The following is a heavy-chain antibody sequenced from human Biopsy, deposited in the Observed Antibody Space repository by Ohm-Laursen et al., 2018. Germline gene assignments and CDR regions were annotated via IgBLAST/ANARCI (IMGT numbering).Heavy chain of an antibody. J-gene: IGHJ5*02. D-gene: IGHD3-10*01. CDR3: ARAPPLIRGVVESWFHP. CDR2: IYITGET. V-gene: IGHV4-4*07. Sequence: SDTLSLTCTVSGGYISHYYWTWIRQPAGQGLEWIGRIYITGETDYNPSLKSRVTMSVDSSKKQFSLKLKSVTAADTAIYYCARAPPLIRGVVESWFHPWGQGILVTVSS. CDR1: GGYISHYY.